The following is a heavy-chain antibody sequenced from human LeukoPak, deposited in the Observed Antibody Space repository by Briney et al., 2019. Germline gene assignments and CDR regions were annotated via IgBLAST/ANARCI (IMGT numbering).Heavy chain of an antibody. CDR3: ARDIGAPAPYYYYYYMDV. J-gene: IGHJ6*03. CDR2: IYISGST. V-gene: IGHV4-4*07. CDR1: GGSISSYY. D-gene: IGHD4/OR15-4a*01. Sequence: PSETLSLTCTVSGGSISSYYWSWIRQPAGKGLEWIGRIYISGSTNYNPSLKSRVTMSVDTSKNQFSLKLSSVTAADTAVYYCARDIGAPAPYYYYYYMDVWGKGTTVTVSS.